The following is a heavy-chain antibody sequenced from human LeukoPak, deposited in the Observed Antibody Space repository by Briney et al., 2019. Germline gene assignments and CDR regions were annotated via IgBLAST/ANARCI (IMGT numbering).Heavy chain of an antibody. CDR1: GFTYT. V-gene: IGHV3-64D*09. J-gene: IGHJ4*02. D-gene: IGHD3-22*01. Sequence: GGSLRLSCSASGFTYTIHWVRQAPGKGLEYVSRSTSNGGNTYYADSVKGRFTISRDNSKNTVCLQMSSLRAEDTAVYYCVADPVGDSSAYSYWGQGALVTVSS. CDR2: STSNGGNT. CDR3: VADPVGDSSAYSY.